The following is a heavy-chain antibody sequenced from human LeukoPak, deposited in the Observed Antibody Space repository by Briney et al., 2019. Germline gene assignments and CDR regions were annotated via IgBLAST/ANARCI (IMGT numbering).Heavy chain of an antibody. Sequence: GGSLRLSCAASGFTLSNHWMTWVRKVPGKGLEWVASINHNGNVNYYVDSVKGRFTISRDNAKNSLYLQMSNLRAEDTAVYFCARGGGLDVWGQGATVTVSS. CDR2: INHNGNVN. V-gene: IGHV3-7*03. D-gene: IGHD3-16*01. CDR1: GFTLSNHW. CDR3: ARGGGLDV. J-gene: IGHJ6*02.